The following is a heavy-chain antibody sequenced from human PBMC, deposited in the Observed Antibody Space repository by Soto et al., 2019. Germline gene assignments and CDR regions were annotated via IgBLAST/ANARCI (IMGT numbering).Heavy chain of an antibody. Sequence: SETLSVTWTVAGASISNYYWSWIRQPPGKGLEWIGYISYSGSTNYNPSLRGRVTISLDTSKNQFSLKLSSVAATDTAVYYCARHYYTDPFDYWGQGTPVTVSS. V-gene: IGHV4-59*08. D-gene: IGHD3-22*01. CDR3: ARHYYTDPFDY. CDR1: GASISNYY. CDR2: ISYSGST. J-gene: IGHJ4*02.